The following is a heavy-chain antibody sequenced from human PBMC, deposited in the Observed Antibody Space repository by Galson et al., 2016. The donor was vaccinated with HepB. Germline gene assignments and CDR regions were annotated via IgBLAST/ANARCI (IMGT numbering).Heavy chain of an antibody. Sequence: SLRLSCAASGFPLSNFWMNWVRQAPGKGLEWVSSISSSSGYIYYADSVKGRFTVSRDNARNSLYLQMNRLRVEDAAIYYCARNNAGYFHYWGQGILVTVSS. CDR1: GFPLSNFW. D-gene: IGHD1/OR15-1a*01. J-gene: IGHJ4*02. CDR3: ARNNAGYFHY. V-gene: IGHV3-21*04. CDR2: ISSSSGYI.